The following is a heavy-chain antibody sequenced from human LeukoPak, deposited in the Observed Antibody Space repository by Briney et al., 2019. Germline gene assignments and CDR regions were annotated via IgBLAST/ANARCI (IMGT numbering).Heavy chain of an antibody. Sequence: ASETLSLTCTLSGGSISSYYWSWIRLPPGKGLEWIGYISKSGNTNYSPSLKSRVTIFGDTSKNQFFLKLSSVTAADTAVYYCARARYVNSFYAFDIWGQGTLVTVSS. J-gene: IGHJ3*02. CDR3: ARARYVNSFYAFDI. CDR2: ISKSGNT. D-gene: IGHD3-9*01. V-gene: IGHV4-59*01. CDR1: GGSISSYY.